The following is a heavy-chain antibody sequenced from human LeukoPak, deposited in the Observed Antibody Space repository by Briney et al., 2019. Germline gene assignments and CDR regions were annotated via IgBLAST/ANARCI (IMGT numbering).Heavy chain of an antibody. CDR3: APSGRYYDILTGQEFDY. D-gene: IGHD3-9*01. CDR2: IYYSGST. CDR1: GGSISSSSYY. Sequence: SETLSLTCTVSGGSISSSSYYWGWIRQPPGKGLEWIGSIYYSGSTYYNPSLKSRVTISVDTSKNQFSLKLSSVTAADTAVYYCAPSGRYYDILTGQEFDYWGQGTLVTVSS. J-gene: IGHJ4*02. V-gene: IGHV4-39*01.